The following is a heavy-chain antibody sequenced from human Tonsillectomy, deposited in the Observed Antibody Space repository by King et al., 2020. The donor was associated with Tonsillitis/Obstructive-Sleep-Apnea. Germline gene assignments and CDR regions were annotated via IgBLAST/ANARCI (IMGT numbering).Heavy chain of an antibody. CDR1: GDSIRSSTYY. CDR3: GTLPYYYYLDV. CDR2: ISNSGST. J-gene: IGHJ6*03. Sequence: LQLQESGPGLVKPSETLSLTCTVSGDSIRSSTYYWGWIRQPPGEGLEWIGSISNSGSTYYNPSLKSRVTISKDTYKKQFSMKLSSVTAEDPAVYYCGTLPYYYYLDVWGKGTTVTVSS. V-gene: IGHV4-39*01.